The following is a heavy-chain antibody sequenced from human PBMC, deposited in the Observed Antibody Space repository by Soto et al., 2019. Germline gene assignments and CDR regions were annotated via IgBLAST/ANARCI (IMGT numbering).Heavy chain of an antibody. D-gene: IGHD3-10*01. CDR2: INPNSGGT. CDR3: ARDKVTKVRGDVPYAFDI. Sequence: ASVKVSCKASGYTFTGYYMHWVRQAPGQGLEWMGWINPNSGGTNYAQKFQGWVTMTRDTSISTAYMELSRLRSDDTAVYYCARDKVTKVRGDVPYAFDIWAQGTMVTVS. V-gene: IGHV1-2*04. CDR1: GYTFTGYY. J-gene: IGHJ3*02.